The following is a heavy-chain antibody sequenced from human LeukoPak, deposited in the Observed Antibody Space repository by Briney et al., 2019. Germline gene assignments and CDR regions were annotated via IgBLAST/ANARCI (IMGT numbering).Heavy chain of an antibody. CDR1: GFIFSHYG. J-gene: IGHJ6*02. CDR3: AILWAGANFYGMDV. Sequence: PGRSLRLSCAASGFIFSHYGMHWVRQAPGKGLEWVAVVSYDGKNKYYGDSVQGRFTISRDNSKSMVYLQMNSLRGEDTAVYYCAILWAGANFYGMDVWGQGITVTVSS. V-gene: IGHV3-30*03. D-gene: IGHD1-26*01. CDR2: VSYDGKNK.